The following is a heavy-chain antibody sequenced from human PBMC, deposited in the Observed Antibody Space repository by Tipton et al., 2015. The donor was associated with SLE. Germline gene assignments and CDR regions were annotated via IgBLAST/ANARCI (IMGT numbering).Heavy chain of an antibody. CDR3: ARDLNAAAASYFDY. D-gene: IGHD6-13*01. CDR1: GFPFTTFL. V-gene: IGHV3-7*01. CDR2: INQDGTKQ. Sequence: SLRLSCAASGFPFTTFLMSWVRQVPGKGLEWVANINQDGTKQYYVDSVKGRFTISRDNAKNSLYLQMNSLRAEDTAVYYCARDLNAAAASYFDYWGQGTLVTVSS. J-gene: IGHJ4*02.